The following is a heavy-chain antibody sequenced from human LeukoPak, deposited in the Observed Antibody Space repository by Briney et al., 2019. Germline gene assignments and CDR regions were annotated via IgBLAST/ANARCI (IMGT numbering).Heavy chain of an antibody. CDR2: ISHRGST. CDR1: GYSISSGYY. D-gene: IGHD3-3*01. V-gene: IGHV4-38-2*02. CDR3: ARGRISRSYYDL. J-gene: IGHJ4*02. Sequence: SETLSLTCTVSGYSISSGYYWGWIRQPPGRGLEWIGSISHRGSTYYNPSLKSRVTVSVDTSKNQFSLKLSSVTAADTAVYYCARGRISRSYYDLWGQGTLVTVSS.